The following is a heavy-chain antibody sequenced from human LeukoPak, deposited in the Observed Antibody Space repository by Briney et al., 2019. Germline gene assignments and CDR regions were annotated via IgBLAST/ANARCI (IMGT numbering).Heavy chain of an antibody. Sequence: GGSLRLSCATSGFTFSNYEMTWVRQAPGKGLEYVSAISSNGGSTYYANSVKGRFTISRDNSKNTLYLQMGSLRAEDMAVYYCARGADGFGELFYYFDYWGQGTLVTVSS. CDR2: ISSNGGST. J-gene: IGHJ4*02. D-gene: IGHD3-10*01. V-gene: IGHV3-64*01. CDR3: ARGADGFGELFYYFDY. CDR1: GFTFSNYE.